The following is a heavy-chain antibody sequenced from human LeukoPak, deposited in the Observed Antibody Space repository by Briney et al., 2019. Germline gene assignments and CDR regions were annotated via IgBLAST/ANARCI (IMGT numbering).Heavy chain of an antibody. CDR2: SSGSGVTT. CDR3: ARGEGSGTYYKRYFDL. J-gene: IGHJ2*01. Sequence: GGSLRLSCAVSGFTFSSYVMNWVRQAPGKGMEWVSGSSGSGVTTCYADSVKGRFTISRDNSKDTLYLQMNSLRAEDTAVYYCARGEGSGTYYKRYFDLWGRGTLVTVSS. D-gene: IGHD3-10*01. CDR1: GFTFSSYV. V-gene: IGHV3-23*01.